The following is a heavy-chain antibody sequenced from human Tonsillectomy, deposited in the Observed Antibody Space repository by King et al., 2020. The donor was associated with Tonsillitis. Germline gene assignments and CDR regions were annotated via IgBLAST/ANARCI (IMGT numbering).Heavy chain of an antibody. J-gene: IGHJ4*02. CDR3: ASDQSLQDTIDY. CDR1: GYTFTGYY. Sequence: QLVQSGAEVKKPGASVKVSCKASGYTFTGYYIHWVRQAPGQGREWMGWINPNSGDTNYTQKFQGRVTMTRDTSISTAYMELSRLRSDDTAVYYCASDQSLQDTIDYWGQGTLVTVSS. V-gene: IGHV1-2*02. CDR2: INPNSGDT. D-gene: IGHD5-24*01.